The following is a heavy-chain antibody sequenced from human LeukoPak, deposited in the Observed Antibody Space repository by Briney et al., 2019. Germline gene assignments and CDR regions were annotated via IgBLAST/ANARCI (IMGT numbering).Heavy chain of an antibody. D-gene: IGHD6-19*01. CDR1: GFTFSSYA. Sequence: SGGSLRLSCAASGFTFSSYAMSWVRQAPGKGLEWVSAISGSGGSTYYADSVKGRFTISRDNSKNTLYLQMNSLRAEDTAVYYCARDQYSSGWYDYYYGMDVWGQGTTVTVSS. CDR3: ARDQYSSGWYDYYYGMDV. J-gene: IGHJ6*02. V-gene: IGHV3-23*01. CDR2: ISGSGGST.